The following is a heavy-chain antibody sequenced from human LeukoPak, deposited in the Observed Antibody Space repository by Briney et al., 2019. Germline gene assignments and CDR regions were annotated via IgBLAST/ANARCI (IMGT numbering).Heavy chain of an antibody. CDR2: INPNSGGT. CDR1: GNSHTELS. D-gene: IGHD2-2*03. V-gene: IGHV1-2*02. J-gene: IGHJ4*02. CDR3: ASGYCSSASCYEFDY. Sequence: ASVKVSCKVSGNSHTELSMHWVRQAPGKGLEWMGWINPNSGGTNYAQKFQGRVTMTRDTSISTAYMELSRLRSDDTAVYYCASGYCSSASCYEFDYWGQGTLVTVSS.